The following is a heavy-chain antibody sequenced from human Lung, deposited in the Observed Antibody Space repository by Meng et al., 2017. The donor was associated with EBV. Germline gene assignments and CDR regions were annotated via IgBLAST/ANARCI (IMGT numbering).Heavy chain of an antibody. J-gene: IGHJ1*01. CDR1: ADTFSYA. D-gene: IGHD3-9*01. CDR2: IIPMFGTR. CDR3: AGGGDILTGLDF. V-gene: IGHV1-69*01. Sequence: QVQLVQSGPEVKKPGSSVKVSCKTSADTFSYAFTWVRQAPGQGLEWMGGIIPMFGTRRYTEKFQGRLTMVADEFSGSVYMELRGLTSEDTAVYYCAGGGDILTGLDFWGQGTLVTVSS.